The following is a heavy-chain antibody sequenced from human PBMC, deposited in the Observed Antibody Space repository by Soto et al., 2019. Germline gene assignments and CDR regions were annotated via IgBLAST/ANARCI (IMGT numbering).Heavy chain of an antibody. D-gene: IGHD2-8*02. CDR3: ARDKITGLFAY. J-gene: IGHJ4*02. V-gene: IGHV4-34*01. CDR1: GGSFSGYY. CDR2: INPRGST. Sequence: QVQLQQWGAGLLKPSETLSLTCAVYGGSFSGYYWTWIRPPPGTGLEWVGEINPRGSTNYNPSLKSRVTISVDTSKHPFSLKLTSVTAADTAVYYCARDKITGLFAYWGQGTLVTVSS.